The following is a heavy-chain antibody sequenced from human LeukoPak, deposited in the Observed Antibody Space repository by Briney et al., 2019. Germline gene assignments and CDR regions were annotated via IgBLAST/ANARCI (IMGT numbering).Heavy chain of an antibody. CDR1: GFTVINAW. CDR2: ISGTGGNT. D-gene: IGHD3-10*02. Sequence: GGSLRLSCAASGFTVINAWMSWVRQAPGKGLEWVSFISGTGGNTNYADSVKGRFTISRDNSKNTLYLQMNRLTAEDTALYLCARDLHYNVAMDVWGQGTTVTVSS. V-gene: IGHV3-23*01. CDR3: ARDLHYNVAMDV. J-gene: IGHJ6*02.